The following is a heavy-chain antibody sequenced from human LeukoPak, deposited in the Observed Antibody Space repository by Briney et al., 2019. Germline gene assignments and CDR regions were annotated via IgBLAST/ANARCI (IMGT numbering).Heavy chain of an antibody. V-gene: IGHV3-74*01. Sequence: GGSLRLSCAASGFTFSSYWMHWVRQAPGKGLVWVSRINSDGSSTSYADSVKGRFTISRDNAKNTLYLQMNSLRAEDTAVYYCARGLKEYYDILTGYYAPYYYYYGMDVWGQGTTVTVSS. J-gene: IGHJ6*02. CDR2: INSDGSST. CDR3: ARGLKEYYDILTGYYAPYYYYYGMDV. CDR1: GFTFSSYW. D-gene: IGHD3-9*01.